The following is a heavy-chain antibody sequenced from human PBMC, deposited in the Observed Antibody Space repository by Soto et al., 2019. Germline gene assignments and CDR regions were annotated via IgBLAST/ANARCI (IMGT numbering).Heavy chain of an antibody. CDR1: GGSISSYY. Sequence: SETLSLTCTVSGGSISSYYWSWIRQPAGKGLEWIGRIYTSGSTNYNPSLKSRVTMSVDTSKNQFSLKLSSVTAADTAVYYCARDQGYCSGSSCYSGWFDPWGQGTLVTVSS. CDR3: ARDQGYCSGSSCYSGWFDP. CDR2: IYTSGST. V-gene: IGHV4-4*07. J-gene: IGHJ5*02. D-gene: IGHD2-15*01.